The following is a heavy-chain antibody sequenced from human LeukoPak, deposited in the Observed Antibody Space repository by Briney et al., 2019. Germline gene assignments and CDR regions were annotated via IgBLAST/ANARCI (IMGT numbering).Heavy chain of an antibody. CDR3: ARVPFNYYDSQRPSDY. Sequence: PGGSLRLSCAASGFTFSSYSMNWVRQAPGKGLEWVSSISSSSSYIYYADSVKGRFTISRDNAKNSLYLQMNSLRAEDTAVYYCARVPFNYYDSQRPSDYWGQGTLVTVSS. D-gene: IGHD3-22*01. CDR2: ISSSSSYI. J-gene: IGHJ4*02. CDR1: GFTFSSYS. V-gene: IGHV3-21*01.